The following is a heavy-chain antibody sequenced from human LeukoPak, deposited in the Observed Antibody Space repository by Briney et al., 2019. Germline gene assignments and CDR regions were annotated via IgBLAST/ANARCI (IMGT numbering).Heavy chain of an antibody. CDR2: ICYSGST. D-gene: IGHD1-7*01. CDR1: GGSISSSSYY. Sequence: SETLSLTCTVSGGSISSSSYYWGWIRQPPGKGLEWIGSICYSGSTYYNPSLKSRVTISVDTSKNQFSLKLSSVTAADTAVYYCASGESGETGTPYYYYYMDVWGKGTTVTVSS. J-gene: IGHJ6*03. CDR3: ASGESGETGTPYYYYYMDV. V-gene: IGHV4-39*07.